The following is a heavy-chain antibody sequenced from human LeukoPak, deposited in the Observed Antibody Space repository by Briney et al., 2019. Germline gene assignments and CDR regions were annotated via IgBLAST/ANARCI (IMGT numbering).Heavy chain of an antibody. CDR3: ARAANTSRLVTANY. D-gene: IGHD2-21*02. J-gene: IGHJ4*02. V-gene: IGHV1-69*04. Sequence: ASVKVSCKASGGTFSSYAISWVRQAPGQGLEWMGRIIPILGIANYAQKFQGRVTITADKSTSTAYMELSSLRPEDTAVYYCARAANTSRLVTANYWGQGTLVTVSS. CDR2: IIPILGIA. CDR1: GGTFSSYA.